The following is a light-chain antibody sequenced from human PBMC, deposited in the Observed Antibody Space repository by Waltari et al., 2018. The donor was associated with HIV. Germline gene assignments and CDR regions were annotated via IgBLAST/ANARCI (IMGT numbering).Light chain of an antibody. V-gene: IGLV1-40*01. J-gene: IGLJ1*01. CDR3: QSYDSSLSGYV. CDR2: DNT. Sequence: QSVLTPPRSVSGAPGQRVTIFCTWISSNIGDGHDVPWYQQIPGPAPKLLIYDNTNRPSGVPDRISGSKSGNSASLAITGLQAEDEADYYCQSYDSSLSGYVFGTGTKVTVL. CDR1: SSNIGDGHD.